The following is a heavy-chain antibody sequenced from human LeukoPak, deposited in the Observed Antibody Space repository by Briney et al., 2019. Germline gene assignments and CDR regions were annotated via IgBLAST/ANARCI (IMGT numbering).Heavy chain of an antibody. CDR3: AKETMTTVTPFNNWFDP. J-gene: IGHJ5*02. CDR1: GFTFSSYA. Sequence: PGGSLRLSWAASGFTFSSYAMSWVRQAPGKGLEWVSAISGSGGSTYYADSVKGRFTISRDNSKNTLYLQMNSLRAEDTAVYYCAKETMTTVTPFNNWFDPWGQGTLVTVSS. CDR2: ISGSGGST. D-gene: IGHD4-11*01. V-gene: IGHV3-23*01.